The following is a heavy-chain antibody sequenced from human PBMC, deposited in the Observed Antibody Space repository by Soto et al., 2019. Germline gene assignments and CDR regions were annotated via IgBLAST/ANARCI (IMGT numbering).Heavy chain of an antibody. CDR3: AKDNGNYGSGSFSH. J-gene: IGHJ4*02. CDR1: GFTFGSYA. V-gene: IGHV3-23*01. CDR2: ISGTGDSS. Sequence: EVQLLESGGGLVQPGGSLRLSCAASGFTFGSYAISWVRQAPGKGLEWVSLISGTGDSSEYANFVKGRFTISRDYSKTTVFLQMNSLRAEDTAVYFCAKDNGNYGSGSFSHWGQGTLVTVSS. D-gene: IGHD3-10*01.